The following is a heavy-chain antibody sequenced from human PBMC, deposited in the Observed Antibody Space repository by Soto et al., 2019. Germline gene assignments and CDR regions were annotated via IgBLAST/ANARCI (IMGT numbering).Heavy chain of an antibody. CDR3: ARDRGPLGMRSIQMGIGAFDI. V-gene: IGHV4-4*07. Sequence: PSETLSLTCTVSGGSISSYYWSWIRQPAGKGLEWIGRIYTSGSTNYNPSLKSRVTMSVDTSKNQFSLKLSSVTAADTAVYYCARDRGPLGMRSIQMGIGAFDIWGQGTMVTVSS. J-gene: IGHJ3*02. CDR1: GGSISSYY. D-gene: IGHD3-10*01. CDR2: IYTSGST.